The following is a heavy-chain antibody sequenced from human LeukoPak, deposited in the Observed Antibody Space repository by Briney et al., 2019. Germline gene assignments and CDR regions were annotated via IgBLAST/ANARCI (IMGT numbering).Heavy chain of an antibody. V-gene: IGHV3-7*01. CDR2: IKQDGSEK. J-gene: IGHJ6*03. D-gene: IGHD1-26*01. CDR1: GFTFSSYW. CDR3: ARVEGQTWDYYYYYYMDV. Sequence: GGSLRLSCAASGFTFSSYWISWVRQAPGNGLEWVANIKQDGSEKYYVDSVKGRFTISRDNAKNSLYLQMNSLRAEDTAVYYCARVEGQTWDYYYYYYMDVWGKGTTVTISS.